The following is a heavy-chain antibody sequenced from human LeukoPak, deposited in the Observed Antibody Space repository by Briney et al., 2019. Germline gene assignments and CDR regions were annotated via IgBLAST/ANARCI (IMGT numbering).Heavy chain of an antibody. J-gene: IGHJ4*02. CDR1: GGSISSGSYY. D-gene: IGHD4-17*01. V-gene: IGHV4-61*02. CDR2: IYTSGST. CDR3: ARSGVYGDYYFDY. Sequence: SSETLSLTCTVSGGSISSGSYYWSWIRQPAGKGLEWIGRIYTSGSTNYNPSLKSRVTISVDTSKNQFSLKLSSVTAADTAVYYCARSGVYGDYYFDYWGQGTLVTVSS.